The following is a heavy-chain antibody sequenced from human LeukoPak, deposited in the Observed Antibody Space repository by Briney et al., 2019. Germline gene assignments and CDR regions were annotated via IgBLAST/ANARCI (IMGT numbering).Heavy chain of an antibody. CDR1: GFTFSSYG. CDR2: IRYDGSNK. CDR3: AKEGLGIAARPSSPGYFDY. V-gene: IGHV3-30*02. D-gene: IGHD6-6*01. Sequence: PGGSLRLSCAASGFTFSSYGMHWVRQAPGKGLEWVAFIRYDGSNKYYADSVKGRFTISRDNSKNTLYLQMNSLRAEDTAVYYCAKEGLGIAARPSSPGYFDYWAREPWSPSPQ. J-gene: IGHJ4*02.